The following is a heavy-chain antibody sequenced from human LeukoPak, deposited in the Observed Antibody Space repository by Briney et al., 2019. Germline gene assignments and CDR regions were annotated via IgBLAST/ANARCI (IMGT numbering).Heavy chain of an antibody. CDR1: GYTFTSYD. D-gene: IGHD3-16*01. Sequence: ASVKVSCKASGYTFTSYDINWVRQATGQGLEWMGWMNPNSGNTGYAQKFQGRVTITRNTSISTAYMELSRLRSDDTAVYYCARSDYEDAFDIWGQGTMVTVSS. J-gene: IGHJ3*02. CDR2: MNPNSGNT. V-gene: IGHV1-8*03. CDR3: ARSDYEDAFDI.